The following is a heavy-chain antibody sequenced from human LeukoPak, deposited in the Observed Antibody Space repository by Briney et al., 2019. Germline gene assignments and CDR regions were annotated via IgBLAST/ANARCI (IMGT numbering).Heavy chain of an antibody. CDR1: GFTVSSNY. CDR2: IYSGGST. D-gene: IGHD6-13*01. Sequence: GGTLRLSCAASGFTVSSNYMSWVRQAPGKGLEWVSVIYSGGSTYYADSVKGRFTISRDNSKNTLYLQMNSLRAEDTAVYYCARVRGIAAPMHVWAKGTTVTVSS. V-gene: IGHV3-66*02. J-gene: IGHJ6*03. CDR3: ARVRGIAAPMHV.